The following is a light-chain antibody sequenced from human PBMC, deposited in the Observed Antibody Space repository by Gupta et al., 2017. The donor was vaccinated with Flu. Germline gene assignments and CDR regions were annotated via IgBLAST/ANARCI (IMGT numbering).Light chain of an antibody. V-gene: IGKV1-39*01. CDR2: SAS. CDR3: QQSYSTPRT. J-gene: IGKJ1*01. CDR1: QSISNY. Sequence: DIQMTQSPSSLSASVGDRVTITCRASQSISNYLNWYQQKPGKAPKLLIYSASILQGGVPSRFSGSGAGTDFTLSISSLQPEDFATYYCQQSYSTPRTFGQGTKVEIK.